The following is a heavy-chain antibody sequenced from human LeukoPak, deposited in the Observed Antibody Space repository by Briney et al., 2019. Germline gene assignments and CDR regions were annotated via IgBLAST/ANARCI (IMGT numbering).Heavy chain of an antibody. J-gene: IGHJ4*02. CDR1: GFTLRNTW. CDR2: INQDASTK. D-gene: IGHD1-26*01. CDR3: ARDQSGSLDY. V-gene: IGHV3-7*01. Sequence: GGSLRLSCAASGFTLRNTWMAWVRQAPGKGLEWVANINQDASTKHYVDSVKGRFIISRDNAKNSLYLQMNSLRAEDTAVYYCARDQSGSLDYWGQGTLVTVSS.